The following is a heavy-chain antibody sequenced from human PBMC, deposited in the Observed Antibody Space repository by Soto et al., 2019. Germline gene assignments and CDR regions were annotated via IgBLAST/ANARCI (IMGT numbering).Heavy chain of an antibody. Sequence: QVQLVESGGGVVQPGRSLRLSCAASGFIFSSYAMHWVRQAPGKGLEWVAVISYDGSNKYYADSVKGRFTISRDNSKNTLYLQMISLRAEDTAVYYCAKELQRSFDYWGQGTLVTVSS. CDR3: AKELQRSFDY. V-gene: IGHV3-30-3*02. J-gene: IGHJ4*02. CDR1: GFIFSSYA. D-gene: IGHD2-21*02. CDR2: ISYDGSNK.